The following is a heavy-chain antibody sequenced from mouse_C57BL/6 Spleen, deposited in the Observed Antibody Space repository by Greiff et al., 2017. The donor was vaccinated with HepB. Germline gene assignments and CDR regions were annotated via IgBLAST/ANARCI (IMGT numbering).Heavy chain of an antibody. CDR2: LDPENGDT. D-gene: IGHD1-1*01. Sequence: EVQLQQSGAELVRPGASVKLSCTASGFNIKDDYMHWVKQRPEQGLEWIGWLDPENGDTEYASKFQGKATITADTSSNTAYLQLSSLTSEDTAVYYCTTYGSSYPWGQGTTLTVSS. CDR3: TTYGSSYP. CDR1: GFNIKDDY. V-gene: IGHV14-4*01. J-gene: IGHJ2*01.